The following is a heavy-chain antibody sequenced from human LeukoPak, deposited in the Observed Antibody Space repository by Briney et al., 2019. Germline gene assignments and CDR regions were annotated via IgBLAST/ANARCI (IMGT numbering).Heavy chain of an antibody. CDR1: GGSISTNNW. J-gene: IGHJ4*02. CDR2: IYHTGNT. D-gene: IGHD3-16*01. V-gene: IGHV4-4*02. Sequence: SETLSLTCGVSGGSISTNNWWSWVRQPPGKGLEWIGEIYHTGNTNYSPSLRGRVTMSIDKSNNQFSLNLNSVTAADTAVYYCAKSGDYLWDYWGQGTLVTVST. CDR3: AKSGDYLWDY.